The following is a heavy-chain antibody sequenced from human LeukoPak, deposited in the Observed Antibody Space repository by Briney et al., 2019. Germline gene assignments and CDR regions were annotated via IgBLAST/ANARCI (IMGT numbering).Heavy chain of an antibody. D-gene: IGHD5-18*01. V-gene: IGHV3-21*01. Sequence: NPGGSLRLSCAASGFTFSSYSMNWVRQAPGKGLEWDSSISSSSSYIYYADSVKGRFTISRDSAKNSLYLQMNSLRAEDTAVYYCARDPEVDTAMVLFDYWGQGTLVTVSS. CDR2: ISSSSSYI. CDR1: GFTFSSYS. J-gene: IGHJ4*02. CDR3: ARDPEVDTAMVLFDY.